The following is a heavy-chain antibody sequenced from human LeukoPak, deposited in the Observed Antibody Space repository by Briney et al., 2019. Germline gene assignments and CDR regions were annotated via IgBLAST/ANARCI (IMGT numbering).Heavy chain of an antibody. CDR1: GGSISSSSYY. CDR2: LYYSGST. J-gene: IGHJ4*02. V-gene: IGHV4-39*01. Sequence: PETWSLTCTVSGGSISSSSYYWGGIRQPPGKGLEWIGSLYYSGSTYYNPSLKSRVTISVDTSKNQFSLKLSSVTAADTAVYYCASRGYSYRTHFDYWGQGTMVTVSS. CDR3: ASRGYSYRTHFDY. D-gene: IGHD5-18*01.